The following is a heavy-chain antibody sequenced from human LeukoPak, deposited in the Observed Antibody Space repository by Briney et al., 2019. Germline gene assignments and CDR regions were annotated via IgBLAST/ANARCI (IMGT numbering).Heavy chain of an antibody. V-gene: IGHV3-9*01. J-gene: IGHJ6*02. CDR2: ISWNSGSI. CDR3: AKDMSLDDDYGYYYYGMDV. Sequence: PGRSLRLSCAASGYTFDDYAMHWVRQAPGKGLEWVSGISWNSGSIGYADSVKGRFTISRDNAKKSLYLQMNSLRAEDTALYYCAKDMSLDDDYGYYYYGMDVWGQGTTVTVSS. D-gene: IGHD4/OR15-4a*01. CDR1: GYTFDDYA.